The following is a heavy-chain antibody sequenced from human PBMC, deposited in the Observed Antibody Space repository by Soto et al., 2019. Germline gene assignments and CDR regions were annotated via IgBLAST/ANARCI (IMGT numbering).Heavy chain of an antibody. J-gene: IGHJ4*02. CDR2: TYYRSKWYN. CDR3: ARSNSYGPPLDY. D-gene: IGHD5-18*01. CDR1: GDSVSSNGAS. V-gene: IGHV6-1*01. Sequence: SQTLSLTCAISGDSVSSNGASWHWIRQSPSRGLEWLGRTYYRSKWYNDYVESVKSRVTINADTSKNQLSLQLNSLTPEDTALYYCARSNSYGPPLDYWGQGALVTVSS.